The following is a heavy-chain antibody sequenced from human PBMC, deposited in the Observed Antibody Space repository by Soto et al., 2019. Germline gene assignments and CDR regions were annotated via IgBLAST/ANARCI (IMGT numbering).Heavy chain of an antibody. J-gene: IGHJ6*02. V-gene: IGHV1-18*01. Sequence: QVELVQSGAEVKKPGASVKVSCKASGYTCTSYGISWVRQAPGQGLEWMGWISAYNGNTNYAQKLQGRVTMTPDKSTSTADMELRSLRSDDTDVYYCARVTYYYYGMDVWGQGTTVTVSS. CDR3: ARVTYYYYGMDV. CDR1: GYTCTSYG. CDR2: ISAYNGNT.